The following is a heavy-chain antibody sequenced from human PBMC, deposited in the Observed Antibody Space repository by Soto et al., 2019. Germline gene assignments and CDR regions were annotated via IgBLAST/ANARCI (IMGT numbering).Heavy chain of an antibody. CDR3: ARGDATKIVVTTYYAMDV. D-gene: IGHD3-22*01. CDR2: IIPVFGTP. Sequence: QVQLVQSGAEVKKPGSSVKVSCKASGGSLSNYGISWVRQAPGQGLEWMGAIIPVFGTPNYAQKFQDRVTITADESTTPVYMEVRRLTSEDTAVYYCARGDATKIVVTTYYAMDVWGQGTTVTVSS. V-gene: IGHV1-69*12. CDR1: GGSLSNYG. J-gene: IGHJ6*02.